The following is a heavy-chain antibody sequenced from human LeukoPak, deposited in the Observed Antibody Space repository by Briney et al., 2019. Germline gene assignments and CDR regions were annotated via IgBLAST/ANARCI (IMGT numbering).Heavy chain of an antibody. D-gene: IGHD3-10*01. CDR2: IYTSGST. Sequence: PSETLSLTCTVSGGSISSSYWTWVRQPAGKGLEWIGRIYTSGSTNYNPSLKSRVTMSVDTSKNQFSLKLSSMTAADTAVYYCARSGLSGSYCFDSWGQGTLVTVSS. CDR3: ARSGLSGSYCFDS. V-gene: IGHV4-4*07. J-gene: IGHJ4*02. CDR1: GGSISSSY.